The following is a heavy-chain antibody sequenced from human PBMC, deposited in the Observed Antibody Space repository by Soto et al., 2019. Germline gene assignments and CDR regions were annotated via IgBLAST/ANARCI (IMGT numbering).Heavy chain of an antibody. J-gene: IGHJ4*02. CDR3: AKARYGSGSYQYFDY. CDR1: GFPFSFYS. CDR2: ITSTSSAI. D-gene: IGHD3-10*01. V-gene: IGHV3-48*01. Sequence: GGSLRLSCAASGFPFSFYSMNWVRQAPGKGLEWISYITSTSSAINYADSVKGRFTISRDNSKNTLYLQINSLRAEDTAVYYCAKARYGSGSYQYFDYWGQGTLVTVSS.